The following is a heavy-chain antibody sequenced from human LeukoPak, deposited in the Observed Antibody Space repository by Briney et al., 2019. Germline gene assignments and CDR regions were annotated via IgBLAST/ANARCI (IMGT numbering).Heavy chain of an antibody. D-gene: IGHD1-26*01. Sequence: TRSLTCTLSAGSTNSFYSSWIRHPPEDGLEWIWYVAYSVSTNYNTSLKRRVTISRDTSKKQFSRRLSAVTAAATPLYSWARSVCGYYFNAWGPGTLVTVSS. CDR2: VAYSVST. V-gene: IGHV4-59*01. CDR3: ARSVCGYYFNA. J-gene: IGHJ5*02. CDR1: AGSTNSFY.